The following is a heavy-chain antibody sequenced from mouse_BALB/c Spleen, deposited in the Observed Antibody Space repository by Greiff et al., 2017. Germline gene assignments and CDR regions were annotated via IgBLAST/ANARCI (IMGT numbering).Heavy chain of an antibody. J-gene: IGHJ4*01. D-gene: IGHD1-1*01. CDR2: IRNKANGYTT. CDR3: ARDIPSSYVGYYAMDY. CDR1: GFTFTDYY. Sequence: EVKLMESGGGLVQPGGSLRLSCATSGFTFTDYYMSWVRQPPGKALEWLGFIRNKANGYTTEYSASVKGRFTISRDNSQSILYLQMNTLRAEDSATYYCARDIPSSYVGYYAMDYWGQGTSVTVSS. V-gene: IGHV7-3*02.